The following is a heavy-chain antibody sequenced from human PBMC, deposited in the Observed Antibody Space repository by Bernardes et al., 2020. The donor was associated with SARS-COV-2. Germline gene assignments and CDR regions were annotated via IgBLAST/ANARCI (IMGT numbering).Heavy chain of an antibody. Sequence: SETLSLTCTVSGGSISSSSYYWGWIRQPPGKGLEWIGSIYYSGSTYYNPSLKSRVTISVDTSKNQFSLKLSSVTAADTAVYYCARQRGSITMIVVVQNWFDPWGQGTLVTV. J-gene: IGHJ5*02. D-gene: IGHD3-22*01. V-gene: IGHV4-39*01. CDR3: ARQRGSITMIVVVQNWFDP. CDR1: GGSISSSSYY. CDR2: IYYSGST.